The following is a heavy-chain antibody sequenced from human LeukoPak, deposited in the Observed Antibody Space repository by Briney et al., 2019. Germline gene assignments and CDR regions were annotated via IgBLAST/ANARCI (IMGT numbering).Heavy chain of an antibody. J-gene: IGHJ4*02. D-gene: IGHD6-6*01. Sequence: PGGSLRLSCAASGFTFSTYSTSWVRQAPGKGLEWVSSLSKSSTYVYYAASVKGRFTISRDNAKNSLFLEMNSLRAEDTAVYYCAREGFLRSDTSSSGFDSWGQGTLVTVSS. CDR2: LSKSSTYV. V-gene: IGHV3-21*01. CDR3: AREGFLRSDTSSSGFDS. CDR1: GFTFSTYS.